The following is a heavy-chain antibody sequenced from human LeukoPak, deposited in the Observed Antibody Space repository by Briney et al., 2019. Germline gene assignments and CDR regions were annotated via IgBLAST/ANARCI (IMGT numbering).Heavy chain of an antibody. CDR1: GYTFTSYA. V-gene: IGHV7-4-1*02. CDR3: ARGSSGPYNWFDP. D-gene: IGHD6-6*01. CDR2: INTNTGNP. Sequence: GASVKVSCKASGYTFTSYAMNWVRQAPAQGLEWMGWINTNTGNPTYAQGFTGRFVFSLDTSVSTAYLQISSLKAEDTAVYYCARGSSGPYNWFDPWGRGTLVTVSS. J-gene: IGHJ5*02.